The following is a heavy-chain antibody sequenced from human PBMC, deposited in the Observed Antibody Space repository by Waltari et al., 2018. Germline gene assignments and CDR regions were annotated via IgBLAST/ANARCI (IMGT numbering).Heavy chain of an antibody. V-gene: IGHV4-38-2*01. CDR2: IYHSGST. CDR3: ARRGVSSSSIDY. D-gene: IGHD6-6*01. Sequence: QVQLQESGPGLVKPSETLSLTCAVSGYSISSGYYWGWIRQPPGKGLAWIGSIYHSGSTYYNPSLKSRVTISVDTSKNQFSLKLSSVTAADTAVYYCARRGVSSSSIDYWGQGTLVTVSS. CDR1: GYSISSGYY. J-gene: IGHJ4*02.